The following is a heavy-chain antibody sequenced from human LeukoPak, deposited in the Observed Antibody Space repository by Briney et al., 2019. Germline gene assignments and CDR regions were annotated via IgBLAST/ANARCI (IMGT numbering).Heavy chain of an antibody. CDR2: ISSSGSTI. Sequence: PGGSLRLSCAASGFTFSDYYMSWIRQAPGKGLEWVSYISSSGSTIYYADSVKGRFTISRDNAKNSLYLQMNSLRAEDTAVYYCARDHGYCSSTSCYDGTYYYYMDVWGKGTTVTVSS. V-gene: IGHV3-11*04. CDR3: ARDHGYCSSTSCYDGTYYYYMDV. CDR1: GFTFSDYY. D-gene: IGHD2-2*03. J-gene: IGHJ6*03.